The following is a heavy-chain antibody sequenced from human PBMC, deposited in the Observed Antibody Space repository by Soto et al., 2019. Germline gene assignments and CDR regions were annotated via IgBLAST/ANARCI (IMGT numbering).Heavy chain of an antibody. CDR1: GYTFITYD. D-gene: IGHD1-26*01. CDR3: ARRIVRCGPNYIDS. Sequence: EDEEAVASVKVSCKASGYTFITYDINWVRQATGQGLEWMGWMNPSNGNAGYAQKFQGRVTMTRNTSISTAYMELSSLRSDDTAVYFCARRIVRCGPNYIDSWGQGSLVTVSS. J-gene: IGHJ4*02. CDR2: MNPSNGNA. V-gene: IGHV1-8*01.